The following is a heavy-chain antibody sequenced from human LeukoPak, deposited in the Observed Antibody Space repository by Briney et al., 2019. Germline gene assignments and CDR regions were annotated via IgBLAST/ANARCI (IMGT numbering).Heavy chain of an antibody. CDR3: AKEVEPATAAY. J-gene: IGHJ4*02. D-gene: IGHD2-15*01. V-gene: IGHV3-73*01. CDR1: GFTFSDSA. CDR2: IRGTTNNYAT. Sequence: GGSLRLSCAAPGFTFSDSALHWVRQASGKGLEWVGLIRGTTNNYATSHAASVRGRFTISRDDSKDTAYLQMNSLKTEDTAVYYCAKEVEPATAAYWGQGTLVTVSS.